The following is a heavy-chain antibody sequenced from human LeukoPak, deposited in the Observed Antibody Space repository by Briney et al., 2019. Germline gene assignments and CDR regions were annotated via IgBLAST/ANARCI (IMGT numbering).Heavy chain of an antibody. CDR1: GGSITSYY. CDR3: ARGHVDASMASFDY. D-gene: IGHD5-18*01. J-gene: IGHJ4*02. Sequence: PSETLSLTCTVSGGSITSYYWSWIRQPAGKGLEWIGRIYNSGNTNYNPSLNSRVTMSVDTSKNQFSLELSSVTAADTAVYYCARGHVDASMASFDYWGRGTLVTVSS. CDR2: IYNSGNT. V-gene: IGHV4-4*07.